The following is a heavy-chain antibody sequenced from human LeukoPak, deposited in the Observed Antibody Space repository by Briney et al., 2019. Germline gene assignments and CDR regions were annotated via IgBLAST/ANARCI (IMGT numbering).Heavy chain of an antibody. CDR3: ARVYRSGGSCYDY. V-gene: IGHV1-2*02. CDR1: GYTFTGYY. D-gene: IGHD2-15*01. J-gene: IGHJ4*02. CDR2: INPNSGGT. Sequence: ASVKVSCKASGYTFTGYYMHWVRQAPGQGLVWMGWINPNSGGTNYAQKFQGRVTMTRDTSISTAYMELSSLRSEDTAVYYCARVYRSGGSCYDYWGQGTLVTVSS.